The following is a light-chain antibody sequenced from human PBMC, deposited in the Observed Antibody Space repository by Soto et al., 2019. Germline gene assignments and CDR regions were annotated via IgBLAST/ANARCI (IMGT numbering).Light chain of an antibody. J-gene: IGLJ1*01. CDR2: QVT. CDR3: SSYTDSSNYV. Sequence: QSALTQPPSASGSPGQSVSMSCTGSSSDLGNHNFVSWYQQYPGKAPKLMIYQVTNRPSGVSNRFSGSRSGNTASLTIAGLQAEDEADYYCSSYTDSSNYVFGTGTKLTVL. V-gene: IGLV2-14*01. CDR1: SSDLGNHNF.